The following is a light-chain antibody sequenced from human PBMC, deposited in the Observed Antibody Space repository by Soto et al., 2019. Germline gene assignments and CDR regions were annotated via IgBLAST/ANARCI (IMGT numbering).Light chain of an antibody. CDR3: QQYGSSGT. CDR1: QSVSSSY. V-gene: IGKV3-20*01. CDR2: GAS. J-gene: IGKJ1*01. Sequence: EIVLTQSPGTLSLSPLEIATLSFMASQSVSSSYLVWHQQKPGQAPRLLIYGASNRATGIPDRFSGSGSGTDFTLTISRLETEDLAVYYCQQYGSSGTFGQGTKVDIK.